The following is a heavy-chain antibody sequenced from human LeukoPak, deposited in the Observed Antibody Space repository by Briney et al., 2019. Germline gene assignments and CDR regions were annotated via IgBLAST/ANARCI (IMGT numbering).Heavy chain of an antibody. CDR1: GYSFSNYG. V-gene: IGHV1-18*01. CDR2: ISTYNGNT. CDR3: ARGPEYCSGGSCYSAY. J-gene: IGHJ4*02. Sequence: ASVKVSCKASGYSFSNYGLHWVRQAPGQGLEWMGWISTYNGNTNSAQKFQDRVTMTTDTSTSTAYMELRSLRSDDTAVYYCARGPEYCSGGSCYSAYWGQGTLVTVSS. D-gene: IGHD2-15*01.